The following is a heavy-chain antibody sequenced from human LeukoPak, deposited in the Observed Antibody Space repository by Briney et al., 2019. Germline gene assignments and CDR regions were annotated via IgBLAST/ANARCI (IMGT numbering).Heavy chain of an antibody. CDR3: ALGDSSVLTY. V-gene: IGHV3-43*02. D-gene: IGHD6-19*01. CDR2: ISGDGGST. Sequence: GGSLRLSCAASGFTFDDYAMHWVRQAPGKGLKWVSLISGDGGSTCYADSVKGRSTISRDNSKNSLYLQMNSLRTEDTALYYCALGDSSVLTYWGQGTLVTVSS. CDR1: GFTFDDYA. J-gene: IGHJ4*02.